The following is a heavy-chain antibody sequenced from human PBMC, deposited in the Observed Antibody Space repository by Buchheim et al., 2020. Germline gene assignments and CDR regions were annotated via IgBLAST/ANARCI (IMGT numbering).Heavy chain of an antibody. CDR2: IYHSGST. D-gene: IGHD3-22*01. V-gene: IGHV4-30-2*01. CDR1: GGSISSGGYS. CDR3: ARVSTSYDSSGYVNYYYGMDV. J-gene: IGHJ6*02. Sequence: QLQLQESGSGLVKPSQTLSLTCAVSGGSISSGGYSWSWIRQPPGKGLEWIGYIYHSGSTYYNPSLKSRVTISVDRSKNQFSLKLCSVTAADTAVYYCARVSTSYDSSGYVNYYYGMDVWGQGTT.